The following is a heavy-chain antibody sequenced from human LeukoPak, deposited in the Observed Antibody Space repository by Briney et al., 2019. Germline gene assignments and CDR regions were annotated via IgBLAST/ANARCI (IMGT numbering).Heavy chain of an antibody. CDR2: ISSSSSYI. V-gene: IGHV3-21*01. CDR3: ARSIVVVPAAMYQKYNWFDP. CDR1: GFTFSSYS. J-gene: IGHJ5*02. D-gene: IGHD2-2*01. Sequence: PGGSLRLSCAASGFTFSSYSMNWVRQAPGKGLEWVSSISSSSSYIYYADSVKGRLTISRDNAKNSLYLQMNSLRAEDTAVYYCARSIVVVPAAMYQKYNWFDPWGQGTLVTVSS.